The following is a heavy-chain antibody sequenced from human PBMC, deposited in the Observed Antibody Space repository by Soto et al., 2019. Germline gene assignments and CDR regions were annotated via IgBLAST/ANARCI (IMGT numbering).Heavy chain of an antibody. V-gene: IGHV3-13*01. D-gene: IGHD3-10*01. CDR2: IRTAGDT. CDR1: GFTFSNYD. Sequence: EVQLVESGGGLVQPGGSLRVSCAASGFTFSNYDMHWVRQATGKGLEWVSGIRTAGDTYYAGSVKGRFTISRENAGNSLYLQMDGLRAEDTAVYYCVRDCSRGWFDPWGQGTLVTVSS. CDR3: VRDCSRGWFDP. J-gene: IGHJ5*02.